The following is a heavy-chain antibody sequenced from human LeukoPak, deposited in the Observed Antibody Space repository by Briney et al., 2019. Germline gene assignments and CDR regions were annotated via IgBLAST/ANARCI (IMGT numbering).Heavy chain of an antibody. J-gene: IGHJ4*02. CDR2: ISSAGSTT. CDR1: GFTFSSYW. V-gene: IGHV3-74*01. CDR3: ARVVREFDY. Sequence: GGSLRLSCAASGFTFSSYWMHWVRQVPGKGLVWVSRISSAGSTTNFADSVRGRFTISRDNAKNTLYLQMNSLRAEDTAVYYCARVVREFDYWGQGTLVTVSS. D-gene: IGHD3-10*02.